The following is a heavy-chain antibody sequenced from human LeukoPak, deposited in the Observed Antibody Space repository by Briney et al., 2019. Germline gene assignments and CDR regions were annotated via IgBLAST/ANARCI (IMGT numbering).Heavy chain of an antibody. J-gene: IGHJ4*02. CDR3: ARDFTANALGPYYFDY. V-gene: IGHV4-4*07. CDR2: IYTSGST. CDR1: GGSISSYY. Sequence: SETLSLTCTVSGGSISSYYWSWIRQPAGKGLEWIGRIYTSGSTNYNPSLKSRVTMSVDTSKNQFSLKLSSVTAADTAVYYCARDFTANALGPYYFDYWGQGTLVTVSS.